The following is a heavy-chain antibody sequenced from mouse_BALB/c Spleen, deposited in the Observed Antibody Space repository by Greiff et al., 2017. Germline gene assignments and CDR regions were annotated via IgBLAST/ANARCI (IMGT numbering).Heavy chain of an antibody. CDR2: IRDDGSN. V-gene: IGHV3-6*02. CDR1: GYSITSGYY. J-gene: IGHJ3*01. Sequence: EVQLVESGPGLVKPSQSLSLTCSVTGYSITSGYYRYWIRQFPGNKLAWMGYIRDDGSNNYNPALKNRTSITRDTSKNPFFLKLNAVTTEDTATYYCARDGAIYAGYYVAYWGQGTLVTVSA. D-gene: IGHD2-3*01. CDR3: ARDGAIYAGYYVAY.